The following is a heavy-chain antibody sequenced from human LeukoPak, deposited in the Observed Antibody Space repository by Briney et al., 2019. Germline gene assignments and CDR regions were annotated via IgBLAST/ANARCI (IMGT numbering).Heavy chain of an antibody. V-gene: IGHV3-73*01. J-gene: IGHJ4*02. D-gene: IGHD3-10*01. Sequence: AGGSLTLSCAASGMSLSDSAMNWVRQAPGKGLEWLAHIRSRTKGYATAYAASVTGRFVISRDDVKNMAFLQMTSLETEDTAVYYCIRHVEFQRPYWAQGVQVTVSS. CDR1: GMSLSDSA. CDR2: IRSRTKGYAT. CDR3: IRHVEFQRPY.